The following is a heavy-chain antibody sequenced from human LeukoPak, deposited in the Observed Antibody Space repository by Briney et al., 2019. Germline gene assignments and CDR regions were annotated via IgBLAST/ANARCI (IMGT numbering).Heavy chain of an antibody. V-gene: IGHV4-39*07. CDR2: IYYSGST. CDR1: VGSICISSYY. CDR3: ARTPADDFWSADYALYYFDY. D-gene: IGHD3-3*01. Sequence: SETLSLTCTVSVGSICISSYYWGWVRQPPGKGREWIGSIYYSGSTYNKPSRKRRVTISVDTSKYQFSLKMSSVTAADTVVYYCARTPADDFWSADYALYYFDYWGQGNLVTVSS. J-gene: IGHJ4*02.